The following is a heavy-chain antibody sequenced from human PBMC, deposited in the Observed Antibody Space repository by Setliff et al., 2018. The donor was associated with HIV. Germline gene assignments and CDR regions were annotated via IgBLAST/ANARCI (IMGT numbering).Heavy chain of an antibody. D-gene: IGHD1-1*01. CDR1: AYSFTTFW. Sequence: GESLKISCKGSAYSFTTFWIAWVRQMPGRGLEWMGIIYPGDSDTTYSPSFQGQVTISVDKSISTAYLQWSSLKASDSAMYYCARQTVHTTHSLDFGSPNRDYYYGMDVWGQGTTVTVSS. CDR3: ARQTVHTTHSLDFGSPNRDYYYGMDV. J-gene: IGHJ6*02. CDR2: IYPGDSDT. V-gene: IGHV5-51*01.